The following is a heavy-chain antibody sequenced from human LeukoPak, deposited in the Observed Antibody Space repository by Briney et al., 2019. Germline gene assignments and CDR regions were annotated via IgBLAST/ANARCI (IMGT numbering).Heavy chain of an antibody. Sequence: GGSLRLSCTASGFNFNDYDINWVRHVPGKGLEWVSGINWNSVHIGYADSVRGRFTISRDNAQRSVYLQIFSLRPEDTALYYCSTSRPDRFLDSWGQGTLVTVST. CDR1: GFNFNDYD. D-gene: IGHD1-14*01. CDR2: INWNSVHI. V-gene: IGHV3-9*01. J-gene: IGHJ4*02. CDR3: STSRPDRFLDS.